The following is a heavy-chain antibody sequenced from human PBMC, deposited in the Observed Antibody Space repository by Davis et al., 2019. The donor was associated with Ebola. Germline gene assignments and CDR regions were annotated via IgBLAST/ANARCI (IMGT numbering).Heavy chain of an antibody. CDR2: IYHSGST. V-gene: IGHV4-4*02. CDR3: ARDLAAAPLRGYGHGLGV. CDR1: GGSISSSNW. Sequence: MPSETLSLTCTVSGGSISSSNWWSWVRQPPGKGLEWIGEIYHSGSTNYNPSLKSRVTISVDTSKNQFSLKLSSVTAADTAVYYCARDLAAAPLRGYGHGLGVWGQGTTVTVSS. D-gene: IGHD2-15*01. J-gene: IGHJ6*02.